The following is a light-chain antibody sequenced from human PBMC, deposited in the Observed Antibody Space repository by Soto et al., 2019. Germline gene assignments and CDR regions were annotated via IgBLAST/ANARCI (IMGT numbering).Light chain of an antibody. CDR1: SSDVGGYNY. CDR3: NSYASSSTSV. V-gene: IGLV2-14*01. Sequence: QSALTQPASVSGSPVQSITISCTGTSSDVGGYNYVSWYQQHPGKAPKLMIYEVSNRPSGVSNRFSGSKSGNTASLTISGLQAEDAADYYGNSYASSSTSVFGTGTKVTVL. J-gene: IGLJ1*01. CDR2: EVS.